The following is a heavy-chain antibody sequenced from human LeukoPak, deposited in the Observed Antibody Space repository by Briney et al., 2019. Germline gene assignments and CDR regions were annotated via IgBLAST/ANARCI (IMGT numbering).Heavy chain of an antibody. Sequence: ASVKVSCKASGYTFTGYYMHWVRQAPGQGLEWMGWINPNSGGTNYAQKFQGRVTMTRDTSISTAYMELSRLRSDDTAVYYCAREEIAAAEVYNWFDPWGQGTLVNVSS. CDR2: INPNSGGT. CDR3: AREEIAAAEVYNWFDP. V-gene: IGHV1-2*02. D-gene: IGHD6-13*01. CDR1: GYTFTGYY. J-gene: IGHJ5*02.